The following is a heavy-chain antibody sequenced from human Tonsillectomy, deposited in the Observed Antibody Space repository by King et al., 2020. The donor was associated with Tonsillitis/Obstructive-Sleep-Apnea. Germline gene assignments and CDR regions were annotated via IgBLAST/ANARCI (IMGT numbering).Heavy chain of an antibody. J-gene: IGHJ4*02. CDR3: AKRGSGRSTIFGVDAYYFDY. CDR1: GFTFSSYA. CDR2: ISGSVGST. V-gene: IGHV3-23*04. D-gene: IGHD3-3*01. Sequence: VQLVESGGGLVQPGGSLRLSCAASGFTFSSYAMSWVRQAPGKGLEWVSAISGSVGSTYYADSVKGRFTISRDNPKNTLYLQMNSLRAEDTAVYYCAKRGSGRSTIFGVDAYYFDYWGQGTLVTVSS.